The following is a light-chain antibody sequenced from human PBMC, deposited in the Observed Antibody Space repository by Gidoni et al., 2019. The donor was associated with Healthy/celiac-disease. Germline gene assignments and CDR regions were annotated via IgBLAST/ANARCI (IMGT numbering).Light chain of an antibody. CDR1: SSNIGAGYD. Sequence: QSVLTQPPSVSGAPGQRVTISCTGSSSNIGAGYDLHWYQQLPGTAPNLLIYGNSKRPSGVPDRFSGSKSGTSASLAITGLQAEDEADYYCQSYDSSLSGSVFGGGTKLTVL. CDR2: GNS. J-gene: IGLJ3*02. CDR3: QSYDSSLSGSV. V-gene: IGLV1-40*01.